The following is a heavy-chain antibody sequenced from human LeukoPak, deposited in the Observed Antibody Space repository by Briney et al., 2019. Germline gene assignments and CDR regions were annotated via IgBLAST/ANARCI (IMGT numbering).Heavy chain of an antibody. CDR1: GDNFTIYW. D-gene: IGHD3-16*01. CDR2: IYPGDSDT. CDR3: AIFDFLFGEIDNWFDP. Sequence: GESLKISCKGSGDNFTIYWIGWVRQMPGKGLEWMGIIYPGDSDTRYSPSFQGQVTISADKSISTAYLQWSSLKASDTAMYYCAIFDFLFGEIDNWFDPWGQGTQVTVSS. V-gene: IGHV5-51*01. J-gene: IGHJ5*02.